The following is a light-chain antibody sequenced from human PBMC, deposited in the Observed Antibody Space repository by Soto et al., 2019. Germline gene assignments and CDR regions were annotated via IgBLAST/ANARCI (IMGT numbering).Light chain of an antibody. V-gene: IGKV1-5*01. CDR1: QPISSW. CDR3: QQYENYWT. Sequence: DSQRTQSPASLSASLGERVIITRRASQPISSWLAWYHQKPGKAPKLLIYDASNLESGVPSRFSGSGSGTEFTLTISSLQPEDFGIYYCQQYENYWTFGQGTKVDIK. CDR2: DAS. J-gene: IGKJ1*01.